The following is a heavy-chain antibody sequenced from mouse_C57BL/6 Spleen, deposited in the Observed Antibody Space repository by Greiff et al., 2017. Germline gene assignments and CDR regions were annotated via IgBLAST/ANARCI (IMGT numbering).Heavy chain of an antibody. V-gene: IGHV3-5*01. CDR1: GISITTGNYR. Sequence: EVKLQESGPGLVKPSQTVFLTCTVTGISITTGNYRWSWIRQFPGNKLEWIGDIYYSGTITYNPSLTSRTTITRDTPKNQFFLEMNSLTAEDTATYYCARESSYYWYFDVWGTGTTVTVSS. D-gene: IGHD1-1*01. CDR2: IYYSGTI. CDR3: ARESSYYWYFDV. J-gene: IGHJ1*03.